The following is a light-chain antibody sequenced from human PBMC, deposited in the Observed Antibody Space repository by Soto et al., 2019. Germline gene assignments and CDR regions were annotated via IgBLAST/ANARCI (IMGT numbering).Light chain of an antibody. CDR1: SSDVGTYNL. V-gene: IGLV2-23*01. CDR3: CSYAGSSILV. J-gene: IGLJ2*01. CDR2: EGS. Sequence: QSVLTQPASVSGSPGQSITISCTGTSSDVGTYNLVSWYQQHPGKAPKLMIYEGSQRPSGVSNRFSGSKSGNTASLTISGLQAEDEADYYCCSYAGSSILVFGGGTKVTVL.